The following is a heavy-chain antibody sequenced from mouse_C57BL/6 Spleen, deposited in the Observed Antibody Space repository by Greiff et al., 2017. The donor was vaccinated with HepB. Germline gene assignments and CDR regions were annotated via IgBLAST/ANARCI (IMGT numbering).Heavy chain of an antibody. CDR1: GYTFTSYG. Sequence: EVKLQESGAELVRPGSSVKMSCKTSGYTFTSYGINWVKQRPGQGLEWLGYIYIGNGYTEYNEKFKGKATLTSDTYSSTAYRQLSSLTAGDSAILDCARRDSYAMDYWGQGTSVTVSS. V-gene: IGHV1-58*01. CDR3: ARRDSYAMDY. J-gene: IGHJ4*01. CDR2: IYIGNGYT.